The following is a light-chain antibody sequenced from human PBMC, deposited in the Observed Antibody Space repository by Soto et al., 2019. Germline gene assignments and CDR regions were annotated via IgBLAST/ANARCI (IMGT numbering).Light chain of an antibody. CDR1: QIITNY. CDR3: QQRSNWPIT. CDR2: DAS. V-gene: IGKV3-11*01. Sequence: DIVLTQSPATLSLSPGERATLSCRPSQIITNYLAWYQQKPGQPPRLLIYDASNRAAGIPARFSGSGSGTDFTLTINSLEPEDFAVYSCQQRSNWPITFGQGTRLEVK. J-gene: IGKJ5*01.